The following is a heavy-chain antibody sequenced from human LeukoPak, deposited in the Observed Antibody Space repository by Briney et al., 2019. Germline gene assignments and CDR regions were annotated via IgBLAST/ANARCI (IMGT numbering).Heavy chain of an antibody. J-gene: IGHJ4*02. CDR2: MKQDGSEE. CDR3: ARDRGPNTFDH. CDR1: VLALSNYW. Sequence: GGSLRLSCAPSVLALSNYWLAWGGRAPGRGRKGVANMKQDGSEEYYVEYVRGRFTISRDNAKNSLYLQMNSLRVEDTGVYYCARDRGPNTFDHWGQGTLVTVSS. V-gene: IGHV3-7*01. D-gene: IGHD3-10*01.